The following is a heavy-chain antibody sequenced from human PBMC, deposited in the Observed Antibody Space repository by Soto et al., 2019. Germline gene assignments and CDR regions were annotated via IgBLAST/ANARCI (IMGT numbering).Heavy chain of an antibody. CDR1: GFTFGTTD. V-gene: IGHV3-23*01. Sequence: QLLQSGGGLVQPGGSLTLSCAASGFTFGTTDMSWVRQAPGEGLEWVSTIDGSGGITYYADSVKGRFTSSRDNSRNTVYRQMNSLRGDDTALYYCVKNSGWFKTWGQGALVTVSS. CDR3: VKNSGWFKT. CDR2: IDGSGGIT. J-gene: IGHJ5*02. D-gene: IGHD3-10*01.